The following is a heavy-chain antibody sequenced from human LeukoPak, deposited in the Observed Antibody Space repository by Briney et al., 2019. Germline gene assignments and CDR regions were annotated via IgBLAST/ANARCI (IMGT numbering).Heavy chain of an antibody. D-gene: IGHD1-26*01. V-gene: IGHV4-59*01. CDR2: IYYSGSS. CDR1: GGSISSYY. J-gene: IGHJ4*02. CDR3: ARARATYSRYFDF. Sequence: PSETLSLTCSVSGGSISSYYWSWIRQPPGKGLEWIGYIYYSGSSNYNPSLKRRVSISVDTSKHQFSLNLSSVTAADTAIYSCARARATYSRYFDFWGQGTLVTVSS.